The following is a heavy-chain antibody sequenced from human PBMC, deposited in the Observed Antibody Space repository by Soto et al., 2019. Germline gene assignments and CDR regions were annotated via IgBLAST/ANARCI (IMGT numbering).Heavy chain of an antibody. CDR2: INPNSGGT. CDR1: GYTFTGYY. D-gene: IGHD2-15*01. V-gene: IGHV1-2*02. Sequence: QVQLVQSGAEVKKPGASVKVSCKASGYTFTGYYMHWVRQAPGQGLEWMGWINPNSGGTKYPQKFQGRVTMTRDTSITTVYMSLTGLKSADTAVYYCAIDLAKGGGSAGFDYWGQGTLVGVS. J-gene: IGHJ4*02. CDR3: AIDLAKGGGSAGFDY.